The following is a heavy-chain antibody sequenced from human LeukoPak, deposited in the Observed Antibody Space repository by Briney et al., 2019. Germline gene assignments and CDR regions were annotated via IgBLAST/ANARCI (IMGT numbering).Heavy chain of an antibody. D-gene: IGHD2-2*01. CDR2: IYRSGST. J-gene: IGHJ2*01. CDR1: GGSISSGGYS. V-gene: IGHV4-30-2*01. CDR3: ARDNQYCSSTSCYRVWYFDL. Sequence: ASETLSLTCAVSGGSISSGGYSWGWIRQPPGKGLEWIGYIYRSGSTYYNPSLKSRVTISVDRSKNQFSLKLSSVTAADTAVYYCARDNQYCSSTSCYRVWYFDLWGRGTLVTVSS.